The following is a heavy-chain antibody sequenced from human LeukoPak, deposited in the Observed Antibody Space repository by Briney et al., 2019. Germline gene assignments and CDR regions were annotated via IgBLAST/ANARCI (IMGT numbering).Heavy chain of an antibody. CDR3: AKGNHGGYAFDI. CDR1: GFTFSSYT. CDR2: LLYDGVSK. D-gene: IGHD1-14*01. V-gene: IGHV3-30-3*01. J-gene: IGHJ3*02. Sequence: GGSLRLSCAASGFTFSSYTMHWVRQAPGKGLEWVSVLLYDGVSKNYADSVKGRFTISRDNSKNTLYLQMNSLRAEDTAVYYCAKGNHGGYAFDIWGQGTMVTVSS.